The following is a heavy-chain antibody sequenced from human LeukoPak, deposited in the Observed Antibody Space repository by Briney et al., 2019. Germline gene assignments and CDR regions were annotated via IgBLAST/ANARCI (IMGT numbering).Heavy chain of an antibody. V-gene: IGHV1-8*01. CDR2: MNPNSGNT. Sequence: ASVKVSCKASGYTFTSYDINWVRQATGQGLEWMGWMNPNSGNTGYAQKFQGRVTMTRNTSISTAYIELSSLRSEDTAVYYCARAPYYDFWSGYSPPDYWGQGTLVTVSS. CDR1: GYTFTSYD. J-gene: IGHJ4*02. D-gene: IGHD3-3*01. CDR3: ARAPYYDFWSGYSPPDY.